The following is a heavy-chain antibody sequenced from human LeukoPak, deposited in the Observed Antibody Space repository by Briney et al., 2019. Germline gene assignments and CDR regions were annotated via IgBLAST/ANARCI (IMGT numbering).Heavy chain of an antibody. D-gene: IGHD6-13*01. CDR2: ILESGTTT. V-gene: IGHV3-23*01. CDR3: AKPRAAWYIFDS. J-gene: IGHJ4*02. CDR1: GFTFSSYV. Sequence: GSLRLSCAASGFTFSSYVMRWVRQTPGKGLEWVSAILESGTTTYYADSVKGRFTISRDNSKNALYLQMNSLRAEDTAVYYCAKPRAAWYIFDSWGQGTLVTVSS.